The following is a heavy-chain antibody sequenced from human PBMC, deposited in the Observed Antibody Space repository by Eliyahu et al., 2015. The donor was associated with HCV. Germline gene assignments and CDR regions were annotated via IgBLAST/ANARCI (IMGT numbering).Heavy chain of an antibody. D-gene: IGHD3-22*01. J-gene: IGHJ4*02. CDR3: VRGSYQDSSAFYSPYFDY. CDR1: GDSISSGTFY. V-gene: IGHV4-61*02. CDR2: IFSRGGP. Sequence: QLQLQESGPGLVKPSETLSLTCTVSGDSISSGTFYWNWIRQPAGKGLEWIGRIFSRGGPPYNPSLRSRVTISVDTSKNQFSLKLRSVTAADTAIYYCVRGSYQDSSAFYSPYFDYWGQGTLVTVSS.